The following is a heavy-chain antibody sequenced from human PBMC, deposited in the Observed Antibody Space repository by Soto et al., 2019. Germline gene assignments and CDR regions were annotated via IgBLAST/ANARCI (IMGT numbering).Heavy chain of an antibody. CDR2: IYYSGST. D-gene: IGHD2-15*01. CDR1: GGSVSSGSYY. CDR3: AKGSYCSGGSCYLYYYYGMDV. V-gene: IGHV4-61*01. Sequence: SETLSLTCTVSGGSVSSGSYYWSWIRQPPGKGLEWIGYIYYSGSTNYNPSLKSRVTISVDTSKNQFSLKLSSVTAADTAVYYCAKGSYCSGGSCYLYYYYGMDVWGQGTTVTVYS. J-gene: IGHJ6*02.